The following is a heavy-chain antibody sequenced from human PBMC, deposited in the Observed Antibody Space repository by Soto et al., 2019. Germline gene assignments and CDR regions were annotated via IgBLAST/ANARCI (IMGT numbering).Heavy chain of an antibody. J-gene: IGHJ6*02. V-gene: IGHV1-69*12. CDR2: IIPIFGTA. D-gene: IGHD5-18*01. CDR1: GGTFSSYA. Sequence: QVQLVQSGAEVKKPGSSVKVSCKASGGTFSSYAISWVRQAPGQGLEWMGGIIPIFGTANYAQKFQGRVTITADESTSTAYMELSSLRSEDTAVYYCAREFGYGYSYHYYGMDVWGQGTTVTVFS. CDR3: AREFGYGYSYHYYGMDV.